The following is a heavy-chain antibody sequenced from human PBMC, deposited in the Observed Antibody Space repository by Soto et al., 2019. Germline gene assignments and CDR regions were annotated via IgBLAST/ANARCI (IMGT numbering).Heavy chain of an antibody. CDR3: ASSQKGYNWNYFDH. V-gene: IGHV4-39*01. D-gene: IGHD1-20*01. J-gene: IGHJ4*02. CDR2: VFYTGFT. CDR1: CGSISGSYYY. Sequence: SETLSLTCAVSCGSISGSYYYWGWLRQSPGGGPEWIGSVFYTGFTSYNPSLESRVSVSVDTSKNQFSLKVSAVTAADTAVYYCASSQKGYNWNYFDHWGQGALVTVSS.